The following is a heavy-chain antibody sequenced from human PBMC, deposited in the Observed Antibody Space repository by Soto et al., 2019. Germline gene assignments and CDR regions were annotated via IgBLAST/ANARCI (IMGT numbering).Heavy chain of an antibody. CDR2: ISSGGATI. Sequence: GGSLRLSCAASGFTFSDYYMSWIRQAPGKGLEWVSYISSGGATIYYADSVKGRFTISRDNAKNSLYLQMNSLRAEDTAVYYCARGRRRTTVDYWGQGTLVTVSS. CDR1: GFTFSDYY. CDR3: ARGRRRTTVDY. V-gene: IGHV3-11*01. J-gene: IGHJ4*02.